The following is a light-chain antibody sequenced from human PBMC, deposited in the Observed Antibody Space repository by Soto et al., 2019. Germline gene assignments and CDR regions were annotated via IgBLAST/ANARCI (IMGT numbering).Light chain of an antibody. CDR2: GAS. V-gene: IGKV3-20*01. Sequence: EIVLTQSPGTLSLSSGERATLSCRASQSVRSNYLAWYQQKPGQAPRLLIYGASSRATGIPDRFGGSGSGTDFTLTISRLEPEDFAAYYCQQYASSPLTFGGGTKVEIK. J-gene: IGKJ4*01. CDR3: QQYASSPLT. CDR1: QSVRSNY.